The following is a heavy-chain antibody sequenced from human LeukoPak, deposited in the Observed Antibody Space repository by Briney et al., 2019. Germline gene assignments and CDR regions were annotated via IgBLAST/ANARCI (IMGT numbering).Heavy chain of an antibody. V-gene: IGHV3-7*01. CDR2: IKQDGSEK. J-gene: IGHJ4*02. CDR3: ESQGYYYGSGSYYNNVAASFDY. D-gene: IGHD3-10*01. Sequence: GGSLRLSCAASGFTFSSYWMSWVRQAPGKGLEWVANIKQDGSEKYYVDSVKGRFTISRDNAKNSLYLQMNSLRAEDTAVYYCESQGYYYGSGSYYNNVAASFDYWGQGTLVTVSS. CDR1: GFTFSSYW.